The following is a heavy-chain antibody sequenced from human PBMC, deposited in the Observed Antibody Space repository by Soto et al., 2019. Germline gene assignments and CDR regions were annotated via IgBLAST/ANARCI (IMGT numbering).Heavy chain of an antibody. CDR3: VRSGDNYNLLDY. Sequence: PGGSLRLSCAASGFTFSDHYMSWIRQAPGKGLEWIGYSSNSGSFTRYADSVKGRFSISRDNAKNSLYLQMNSLRGDDTAIYYCVRSGDNYNLLDYWGQGTPVTSPQ. J-gene: IGHJ4*02. V-gene: IGHV3-11*06. CDR2: SSNSGSFT. CDR1: GFTFSDHY. D-gene: IGHD1-1*01.